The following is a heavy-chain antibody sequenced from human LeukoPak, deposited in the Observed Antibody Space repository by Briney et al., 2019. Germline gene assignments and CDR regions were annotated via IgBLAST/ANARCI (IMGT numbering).Heavy chain of an antibody. D-gene: IGHD6-19*01. CDR1: GYSFTSYW. V-gene: IGHV5-51*01. J-gene: IGHJ1*01. CDR2: IYPGDSDT. Sequence: GESLKISCKGSGYSFTSYWIGWVRQMPGKGLEWMGIIYPGDSDTRYSPSFQDQVTISADKSISTAYLQWSSLKASDTAMYYCAASPGIAVAPWDSQHWGQGTLVTVSS. CDR3: AASPGIAVAPWDSQH.